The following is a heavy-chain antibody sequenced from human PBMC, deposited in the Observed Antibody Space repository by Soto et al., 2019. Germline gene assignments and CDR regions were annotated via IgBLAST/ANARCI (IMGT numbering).Heavy chain of an antibody. CDR1: GGSISNYF. Sequence: SETLSLTCTVSGGSISNYFCNWIRQPAGKGLEWIGRIDNSGSTNYNPSLKSRITMSADTSRNQFSLKLNSVTAADTAVYYCARGGQDFWSGPFHYWGQGALVTVCS. CDR3: ARGGQDFWSGPFHY. D-gene: IGHD3-3*01. V-gene: IGHV4-4*07. CDR2: IDNSGST. J-gene: IGHJ4*02.